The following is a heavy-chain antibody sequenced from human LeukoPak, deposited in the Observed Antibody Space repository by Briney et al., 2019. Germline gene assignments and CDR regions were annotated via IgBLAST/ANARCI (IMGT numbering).Heavy chain of an antibody. CDR2: IGGSGGST. CDR3: AKVETAAAATLRGFDY. D-gene: IGHD6-13*01. V-gene: IGHV3-23*01. CDR1: GFTLSSYA. Sequence: GGSLRPSCAASGFTLSSYAMSWVRQAPGKGLEWVSGIGGSGGSTYYADSVKGRFTISRDNSKNTLYLQMNSLRAEDTAVYYCAKVETAAAATLRGFDYWGQGTLVTVSS. J-gene: IGHJ4*02.